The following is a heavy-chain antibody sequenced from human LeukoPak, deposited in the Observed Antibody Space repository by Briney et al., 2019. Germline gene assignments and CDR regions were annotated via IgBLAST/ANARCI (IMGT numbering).Heavy chain of an antibody. Sequence: GASVKVSCKASGGTFSSYAISWVRRAPGQGLEWMGRIIPILGIANYAQKFQGRVTITADKSTSTAYMELSSLRSEDTAVYYCARVGNRDGYNPDAFDIWGQGTMVTVSS. V-gene: IGHV1-69*04. D-gene: IGHD5-24*01. CDR1: GGTFSSYA. J-gene: IGHJ3*02. CDR3: ARVGNRDGYNPDAFDI. CDR2: IIPILGIA.